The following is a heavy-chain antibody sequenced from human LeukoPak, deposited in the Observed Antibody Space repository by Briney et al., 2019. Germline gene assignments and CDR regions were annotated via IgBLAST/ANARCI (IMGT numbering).Heavy chain of an antibody. Sequence: AASVKVSCKVSGYTLTELSMHWVRQAPGKGLEWMGGFDPEDGETIYAQKFQGRVTMTEDTSTDTAYMELSSLRSEDTAVYYCARDQTYYYDSSGPGDYWGQGTLVTVSS. CDR1: GYTLTELS. CDR3: ARDQTYYYDSSGPGDY. V-gene: IGHV1-24*01. CDR2: FDPEDGET. J-gene: IGHJ4*02. D-gene: IGHD3-22*01.